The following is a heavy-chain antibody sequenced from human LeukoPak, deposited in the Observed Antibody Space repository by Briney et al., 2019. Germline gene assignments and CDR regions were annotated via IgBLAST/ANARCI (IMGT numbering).Heavy chain of an antibody. J-gene: IGHJ4*02. CDR2: IYYSGST. CDR3: ARRILHHYIVVVPAAMRERRLVPYFDY. V-gene: IGHV4-39*01. CDR1: GGSISSGSYY. Sequence: SETLSLTCTVSGGSISSGSYYWGWIRQPPGKGLEWIGSIYYSGSTYYNPSLKSRVTISVDTSKNQFSLKLSSVTAADTAVYYCARRILHHYIVVVPAAMRERRLVPYFDYWGQGTLVTVSS. D-gene: IGHD2-2*01.